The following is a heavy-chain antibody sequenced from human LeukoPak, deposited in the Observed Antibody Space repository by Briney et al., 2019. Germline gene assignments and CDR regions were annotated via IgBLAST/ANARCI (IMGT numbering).Heavy chain of an antibody. J-gene: IGHJ4*02. D-gene: IGHD6-19*01. Sequence: GGSLRLSCAASGFTFSNYAMSWARQAPGKGLEWVSAISVSGGSRYYADSVKGRFTISRDNPKNTLYLQMNRLRAEDTAVYYCARENNHQQWLVGPDYWGQGTLVTVSS. CDR2: ISVSGGSR. CDR1: GFTFSNYA. CDR3: ARENNHQQWLVGPDY. V-gene: IGHV3-23*01.